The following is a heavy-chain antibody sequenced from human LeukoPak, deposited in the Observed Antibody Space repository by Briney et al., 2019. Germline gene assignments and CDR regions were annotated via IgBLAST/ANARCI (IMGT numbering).Heavy chain of an antibody. D-gene: IGHD5-18*01. CDR3: AKGYSYAYKYYFDY. CDR1: GFIFDDYA. CDR2: ISWNSGSI. J-gene: IGHJ4*02. Sequence: GGSLRLSCAASGFIFDDYAMHWVRQAPGKGLDWVSGISWNSGSIGYADSVKGRFTISRDNAKNSLYLQMNSLRAEDMALYYCAKGYSYAYKYYFDYWGQGTLVTVSS. V-gene: IGHV3-9*03.